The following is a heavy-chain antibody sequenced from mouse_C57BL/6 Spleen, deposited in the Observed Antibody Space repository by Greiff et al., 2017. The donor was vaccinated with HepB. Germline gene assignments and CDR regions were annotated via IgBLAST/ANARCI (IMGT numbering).Heavy chain of an antibody. CDR1: GFTFTDYY. Sequence: EVHLVESGGGLVQPGGSLSLSCAASGFTFTDYYMSWVRQPPGKALEWLGFIRNKANGYTTEYSASVKGRFTISRDNSQSILYLQMNALRAEDSATYYCARSSYGNYFDYWGQGTTLTVSS. V-gene: IGHV7-3*01. D-gene: IGHD2-10*01. J-gene: IGHJ2*01. CDR3: ARSSYGNYFDY. CDR2: IRNKANGYTT.